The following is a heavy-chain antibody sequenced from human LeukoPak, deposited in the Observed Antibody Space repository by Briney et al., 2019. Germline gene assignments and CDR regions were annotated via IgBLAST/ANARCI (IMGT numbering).Heavy chain of an antibody. CDR1: GYTFSSSY. V-gene: IGHV1-46*01. J-gene: IGHJ5*02. CDR2: INLIGGTT. CDR3: ARDPTAMVLASQNWFDP. Sequence: ASVNVSCKASGYTFSSSYMHWVRQAPGQGLEWMGIINLIGGTTSYAQKFQGRVTMTRDMPTSTVYMELSSLMSEDTAVYYCARDPTAMVLASQNWFDPWGQGTQVTVSS. D-gene: IGHD5-18*01.